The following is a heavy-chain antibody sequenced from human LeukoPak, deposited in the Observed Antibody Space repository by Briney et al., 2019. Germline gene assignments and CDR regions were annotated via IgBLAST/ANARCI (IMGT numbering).Heavy chain of an antibody. V-gene: IGHV4-34*01. Sequence: SGTLSLTCAVYGGSFSGYYWSWIRQPPGKGLEWIGEINHSGSTNYNPSLKSRVTISVDTSKNQFSLKLSSVTAADTAVYYCARGRAGTPSSPFDLWGRGTLVTVSS. J-gene: IGHJ2*01. CDR3: ARGRAGTPSSPFDL. CDR2: INHSGST. CDR1: GGSFSGYY.